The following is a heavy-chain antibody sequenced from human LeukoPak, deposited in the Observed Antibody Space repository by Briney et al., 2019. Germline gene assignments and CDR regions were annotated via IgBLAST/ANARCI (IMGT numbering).Heavy chain of an antibody. V-gene: IGHV3-23*01. J-gene: IGHJ4*02. D-gene: IGHD3-3*01. CDR1: GFTFSSYA. Sequence: GGSLRLSCAASGFTFSSYAMSWVRQAPGKGLEGVSDISGSGCSTYYADSVKGRFTISRDNSKNTLYLQLNSLRAEDTAVYYCAKGGLFGPDVITIFGVVILGDYLDYWGQGTLVTVSS. CDR2: ISGSGCST. CDR3: AKGGLFGPDVITIFGVVILGDYLDY.